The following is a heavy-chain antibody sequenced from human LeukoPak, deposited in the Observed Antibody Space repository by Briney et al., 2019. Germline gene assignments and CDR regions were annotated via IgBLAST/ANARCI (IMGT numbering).Heavy chain of an antibody. D-gene: IGHD3-22*01. J-gene: IGHJ4*02. Sequence: PGGSLRLSCAASGFTFSSYSMNWVRQAPGKGLEWVSSISSSSSYIYYADSVKGRFTISRDNAKNSLYLQMNSLRAEDTAVYYCAREVYYYDSSGLGFDYWGQGTLVTVSP. CDR1: GFTFSSYS. CDR2: ISSSSSYI. CDR3: AREVYYYDSSGLGFDY. V-gene: IGHV3-21*01.